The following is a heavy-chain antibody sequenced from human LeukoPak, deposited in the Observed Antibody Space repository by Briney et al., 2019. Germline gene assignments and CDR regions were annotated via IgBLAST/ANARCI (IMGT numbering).Heavy chain of an antibody. J-gene: IGHJ4*02. V-gene: IGHV3-30*02. CDR3: AKEETYYDILTGYYNSYYFDY. CDR1: GFTFSSYG. CDR2: IRYDGSNK. D-gene: IGHD3-9*01. Sequence: GGSLRLSCAASGFTFSSYGMHWVRQAPGKGLEWVAFIRYDGSNKYYADSVKGRFTISRDNSKNTLYLQMNSLRAEDTAVYYCAKEETYYDILTGYYNSYYFDYWGQGTLVTVSS.